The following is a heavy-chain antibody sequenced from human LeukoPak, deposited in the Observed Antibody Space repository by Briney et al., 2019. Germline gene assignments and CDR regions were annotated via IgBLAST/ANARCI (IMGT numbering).Heavy chain of an antibody. CDR2: IYYSGST. CDR3: ARWKGSNYYGSGSYGP. J-gene: IGHJ5*02. V-gene: IGHV4-39*01. CDR1: GGSISSSSYY. Sequence: SETLSLTCTVSGGSISSSSYYWGWIRQPPGKGLEWIGSIYYSGSTYYNPSLKSRVTISVDTSKNQFSLKLSSVTAADTAVYYCARWKGSNYYGSGSYGPWGQGTLVTVSS. D-gene: IGHD3-10*01.